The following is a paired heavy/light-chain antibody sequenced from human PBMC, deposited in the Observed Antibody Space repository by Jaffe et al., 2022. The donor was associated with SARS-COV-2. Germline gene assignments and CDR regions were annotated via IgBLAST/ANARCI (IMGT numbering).Heavy chain of an antibody. CDR1: GFTFSTYA. D-gene: IGHD4-17*01. V-gene: IGHV3-23*01. Sequence: EVQLLESGGGLVQPGGSLRLSCAASGFTFSTYAMNWVRQAPGKGLEWVSVVSGGGGSTSYADSVKGRFTISRDNSKNTLYLQMNNLGADDTAVYYCAKVCMTTLTSFCFDSWGQGALVTVSS. CDR2: VSGGGGST. J-gene: IGHJ4*02. CDR3: AKVCMTTLTSFCFDS.
Light chain of an antibody. Sequence: DVVMTQSPLSLPVTPGEPASISCRSSQSLLNSNGYYYLDWYLQKPGQSPQLLIYLGSNRASGVPDRFSGSGSGTDFTLKISRVEAEDVGVYYCMQALQTPKTFGQGTKVEIK. CDR2: LGS. J-gene: IGKJ1*01. V-gene: IGKV2-28*01. CDR3: MQALQTPKT. CDR1: QSLLNSNGYYY.